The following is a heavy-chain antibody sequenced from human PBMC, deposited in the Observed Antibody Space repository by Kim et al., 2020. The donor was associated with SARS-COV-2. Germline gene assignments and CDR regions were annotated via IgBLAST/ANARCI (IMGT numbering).Heavy chain of an antibody. Sequence: SETLSLTCTVSGGSISSGGYYWSWIRQHPGKGLEWIGYIYYSGSTYYNPSLKSRVTISVDTSKNQFSLKLSSVTAADTAVYYCARGGRSRAPDYFDYWGQGTLVTVSS. D-gene: IGHD1-26*01. CDR2: IYYSGST. J-gene: IGHJ4*02. CDR3: ARGGRSRAPDYFDY. V-gene: IGHV4-31*03. CDR1: GGSISSGGYY.